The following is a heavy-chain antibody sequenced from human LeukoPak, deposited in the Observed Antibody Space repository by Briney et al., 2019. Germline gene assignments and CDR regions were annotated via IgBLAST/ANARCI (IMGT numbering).Heavy chain of an antibody. D-gene: IGHD6-13*01. J-gene: IGHJ5*02. Sequence: ASAKVSCKASGYTFTTKYIHWVRQAPGQGLEWMGWINPNTGGTQYAQKFQGRVTMTRDTSISTAYVELTSLRSDDTAVYYCARGAGSSWFDPWGQGTLVTVSS. CDR1: GYTFTTKY. CDR3: ARGAGSSWFDP. CDR2: INPNTGGT. V-gene: IGHV1-2*02.